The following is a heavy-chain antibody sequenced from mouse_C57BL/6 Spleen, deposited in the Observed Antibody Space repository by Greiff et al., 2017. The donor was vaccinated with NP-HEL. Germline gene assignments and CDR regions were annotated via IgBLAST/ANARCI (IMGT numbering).Heavy chain of an antibody. CDR1: GYTFTDYY. D-gene: IGHD1-1*01. V-gene: IGHV1-75*01. J-gene: IGHJ3*01. CDR3: ASHYYGSSYSAWFAY. CDR2: IFPGSGST. Sequence: VHLVESGPELVKPGASVKISCKASGYTFTDYYINWVKQRPGQGLEWIGWIFPGSGSTYYNEKFKGKATLTVDKSSSTAYMLLSSLTSEDSAVYFCASHYYGSSYSAWFAYWGQGTLVTVSA.